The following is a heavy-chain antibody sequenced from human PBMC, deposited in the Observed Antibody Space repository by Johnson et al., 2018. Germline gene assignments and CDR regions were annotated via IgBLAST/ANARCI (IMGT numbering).Heavy chain of an antibody. CDR2: ISADNDNT. D-gene: IGHD1-1*01. CDR1: GYTFTSYP. Sequence: QVQLVQSGAEVEKPGASVKVSCKASGYTFTSYPMHWVRQAPGQRLEWMGWISADNDNTKYSQKFQGRVTITRDTSASTAYMELSSLRSEDTAGYYCARDLSRTGDAFDIWGQGTMITVSS. J-gene: IGHJ3*02. V-gene: IGHV1-3*01. CDR3: ARDLSRTGDAFDI.